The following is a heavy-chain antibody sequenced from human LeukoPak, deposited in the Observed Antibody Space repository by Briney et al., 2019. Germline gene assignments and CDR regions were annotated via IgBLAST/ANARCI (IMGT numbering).Heavy chain of an antibody. D-gene: IGHD3-3*01. CDR2: IIWNSGSI. Sequence: GGSLRLSCAASGFTFDDYAMHWVRQAPGKGLEWVSGIIWNSGSIGYADSVKGRFTISRDNAKNSLYLQMNSLRAEDMALYYCAKGGEVEWLLEEDYFDYWGQGTLVTVSS. CDR1: GFTFDDYA. CDR3: AKGGEVEWLLEEDYFDY. V-gene: IGHV3-9*03. J-gene: IGHJ4*02.